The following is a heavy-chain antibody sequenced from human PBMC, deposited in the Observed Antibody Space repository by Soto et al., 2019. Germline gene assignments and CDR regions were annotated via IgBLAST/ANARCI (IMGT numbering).Heavy chain of an antibody. CDR1: AETYNMFH. D-gene: IGHD3-10*01. J-gene: IGHJ5*02. V-gene: IGHV1-46*02. Sequence: QVQLVQSGTEVRKPGASVRISCKTSAETYNMFHIHWVRQAPGQAPEWMGMITPITGTSVYAARFEGRVTMTGDMSTRTVYMGLSRLTSDDTAFFYWARAPPRGWFDTWGQGTLVTVS. CDR2: ITPITGTS. CDR3: ARAPPRGWFDT.